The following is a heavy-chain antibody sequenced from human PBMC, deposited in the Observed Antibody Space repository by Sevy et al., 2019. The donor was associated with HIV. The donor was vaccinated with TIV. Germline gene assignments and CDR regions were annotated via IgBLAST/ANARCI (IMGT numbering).Heavy chain of an antibody. CDR3: ARIGYCYDSGTYYYYFDY. CDR2: INSDGSST. CDR1: GFTFSYYW. V-gene: IGHV3-74*01. J-gene: IGHJ4*02. D-gene: IGHD3-22*01. Sequence: GGSLRLSCAASGFTFSYYWMHWVRQAPGKGLVWVSRINSDGSSTNYADSVKGRFTISRDNAKNTLYLQMNSLRAEDTAVYYCARIGYCYDSGTYYYYFDYWGQGTLVTVSS.